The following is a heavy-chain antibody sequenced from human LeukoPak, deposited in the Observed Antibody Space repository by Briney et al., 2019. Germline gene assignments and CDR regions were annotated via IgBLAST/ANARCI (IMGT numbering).Heavy chain of an antibody. Sequence: SETLSLTCTVSGGSISSGSFYWGWIRQPPGKGLEWIGSIYYSGSTYYNPSLESRLTMSRDTSKNQFSLKLSSVTAADTAIYYCVRDKTFEVVNFFDSWGQGTLVTVSS. J-gene: IGHJ4*02. D-gene: IGHD3-3*01. CDR2: IYYSGST. CDR3: VRDKTFEVVNFFDS. CDR1: GGSISSGSFY. V-gene: IGHV4-39*07.